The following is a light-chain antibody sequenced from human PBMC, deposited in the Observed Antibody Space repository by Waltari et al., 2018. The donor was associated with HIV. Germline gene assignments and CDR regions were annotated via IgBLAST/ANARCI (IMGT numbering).Light chain of an antibody. CDR1: SSNIGSNY. CDR3: AAWDDSLL. V-gene: IGLV1-47*01. Sequence: QSVLTQPPSASGTPGQRVTISCSGSSSNIGSNYVYWYQHLPGTAPKLLIYRNNQRPSGVPDRFSGSKSGTSASLAISGLRSEDDADYYCAAWDDSLLFGGGTKLTVL. CDR2: RNN. J-gene: IGLJ2*01.